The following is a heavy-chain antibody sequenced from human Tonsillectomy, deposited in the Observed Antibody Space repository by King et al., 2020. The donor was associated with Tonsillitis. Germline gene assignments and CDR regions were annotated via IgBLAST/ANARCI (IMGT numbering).Heavy chain of an antibody. D-gene: IGHD4-11*01. CDR2: IYYSGST. J-gene: IGHJ4*02. Sequence: VQLQESGPGLVKPSETLSLTCTVSGGSISSYYWSWIRQPPGKGLEWIGYIYYSGSTNYNPSLKSRVTISVDTSKNQFSLKLSSVTAADTAVYYCARSKSPYSNYFDYWGQGTLVTVSS. CDR1: GGSISSYY. V-gene: IGHV4-59*08. CDR3: ARSKSPYSNYFDY.